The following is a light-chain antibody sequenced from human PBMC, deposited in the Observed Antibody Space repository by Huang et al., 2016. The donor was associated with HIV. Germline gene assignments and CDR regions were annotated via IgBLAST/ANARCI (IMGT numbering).Light chain of an antibody. Sequence: EVVLTQSPATVSVSPGQGATLSCRASQSVEISLAWYHQKPGQAPRLLIYGASERAAGTPARFGGSGAGTHFTLTISSLEPDDVGIYYCHQRHNWLTFGGGTKVEIK. V-gene: IGKV3-11*01. CDR3: HQRHNWLT. CDR2: GAS. J-gene: IGKJ4*01. CDR1: QSVEIS.